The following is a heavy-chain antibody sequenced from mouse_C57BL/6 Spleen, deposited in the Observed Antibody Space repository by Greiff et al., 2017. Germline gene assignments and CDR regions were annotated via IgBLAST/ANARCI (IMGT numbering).Heavy chain of an antibody. D-gene: IGHD2-4*01. CDR2: IDPSDSET. CDR3: ARYGDYSYAMDY. CDR1: GYTFTSYW. Sequence: QVQLQQPGAELVRPGSSVKLSCKASGYTFTSYWMHWVKQRPIQGLEWIGNIDPSDSETHYNQKFKDKATLTVDKSSSTAYMQLSSLTSEDSAVYYCARYGDYSYAMDYWGQGTSVTVSS. V-gene: IGHV1-52*01. J-gene: IGHJ4*01.